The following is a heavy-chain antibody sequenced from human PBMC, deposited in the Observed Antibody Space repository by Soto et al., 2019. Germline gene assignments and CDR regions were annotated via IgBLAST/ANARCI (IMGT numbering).Heavy chain of an antibody. CDR3: ARTGHSPTTVFLDY. D-gene: IGHD4-4*01. V-gene: IGHV1-18*01. CDR1: GYTFTSYF. CDR2: ISAYNGNT. J-gene: IGHJ4*02. Sequence: ASVKVSCKASGYTFTSYFISWVRQAPGGLEWMGWISAYNGNTNYAQKLQGRVTMTTDTSTSTAYMELRSLRSDDTAVYYCARTGHSPTTVFLDYWGQGTLVTVPQ.